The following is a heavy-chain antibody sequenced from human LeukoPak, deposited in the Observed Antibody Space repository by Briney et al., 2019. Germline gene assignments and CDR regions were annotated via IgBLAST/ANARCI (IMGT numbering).Heavy chain of an antibody. J-gene: IGHJ4*02. CDR3: ARESPLTYYYDSSGFFAFDY. V-gene: IGHV1-18*01. D-gene: IGHD3-22*01. Sequence: ASVKVSCKASGYTFTSYGISWVRQAPGQGLEWMGWISAYNGNTNYAQKLQGRVTMTTDTSTSTAYMELRSLRSDDTAVYYCARESPLTYYYDSSGFFAFDYWGKGTLVTVSS. CDR1: GYTFTSYG. CDR2: ISAYNGNT.